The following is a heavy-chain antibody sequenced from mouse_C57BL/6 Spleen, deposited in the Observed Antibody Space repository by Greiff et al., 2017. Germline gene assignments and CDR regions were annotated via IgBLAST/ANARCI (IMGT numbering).Heavy chain of an antibody. CDR2: IYPSDSET. CDR3: ARSGYYSNYGDY. V-gene: IGHV1-61*01. D-gene: IGHD2-5*01. Sequence: VQLQQPGAELVRPGSSVKLSCKASGYTFTSYWMDWVKQRPGQGLEWIGNIYPSDSETHYNQKFKDKATLTVDKSSSTAYMQLSSLTSEDSAVYYCARSGYYSNYGDYGGQGTTLTVSS. J-gene: IGHJ2*01. CDR1: GYTFTSYW.